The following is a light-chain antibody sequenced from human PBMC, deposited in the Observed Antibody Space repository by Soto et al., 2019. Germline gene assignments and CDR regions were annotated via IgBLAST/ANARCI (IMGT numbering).Light chain of an antibody. CDR2: EVS. J-gene: IGLJ1*01. CDR3: SSYTSSSTV. CDR1: SSDVGGYNY. Sequence: QSVLTQPASVSGSPGQSITIPCTGTSSDVGGYNYVSWYQQHPGKAPKLMIYEVSNRPSGVSNRFSGSKSGNTASLTISGLQAEDEADYYCSSYTSSSTVFGTRTKVTVL. V-gene: IGLV2-14*01.